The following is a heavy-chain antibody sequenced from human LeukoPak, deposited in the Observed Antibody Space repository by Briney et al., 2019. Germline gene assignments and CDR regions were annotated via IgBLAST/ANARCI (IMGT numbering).Heavy chain of an antibody. Sequence: ASVKVSCKASRYTFTGYYMHWVRQAPGQGLEWMGWINPNSGGTNYAQKFQGWVTMTRDTSISTAYMELSRLRSDDTAVYYCARGDSSGWYVWFDPWGQGTLVTVSS. CDR1: RYTFTGYY. CDR3: ARGDSSGWYVWFDP. V-gene: IGHV1-2*04. CDR2: INPNSGGT. J-gene: IGHJ5*02. D-gene: IGHD6-19*01.